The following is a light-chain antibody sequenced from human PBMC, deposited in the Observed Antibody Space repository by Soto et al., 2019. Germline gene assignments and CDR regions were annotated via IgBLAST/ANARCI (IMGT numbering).Light chain of an antibody. Sequence: EVVMTQSPATLSVSPGERATLSCRASQSVNANLAWYQQKPGQAPRLLIHGASNRATGIPARFSGSGFGTEFIHTINIQQSEHYAGDYCEQYNTWRWTFGQGIKVEIK. CDR3: EQYNTWRWT. V-gene: IGKV3-15*01. J-gene: IGKJ1*01. CDR1: QSVNAN. CDR2: GAS.